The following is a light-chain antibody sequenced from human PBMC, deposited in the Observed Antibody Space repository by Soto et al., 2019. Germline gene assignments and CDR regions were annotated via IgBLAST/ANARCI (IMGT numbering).Light chain of an antibody. V-gene: IGLV1-40*01. CDR1: SSNIGAGYD. J-gene: IGLJ2*01. Sequence: QLVLTQPPSVSGAPGQRVIISCTGSSSNIGAGYDVHWYQQLPGTPPKLLIYGNSNRPSGVPDRISGSKSGTSASLAITGLQAEDEADYYCQSYDSSLSGYVVFGGGTKVTVL. CDR3: QSYDSSLSGYVV. CDR2: GNS.